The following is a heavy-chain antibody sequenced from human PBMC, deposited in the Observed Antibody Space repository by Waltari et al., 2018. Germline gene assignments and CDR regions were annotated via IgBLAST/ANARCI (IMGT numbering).Heavy chain of an antibody. D-gene: IGHD2-15*01. J-gene: IGHJ1*01. V-gene: IGHV4-34*01. CDR3: ARPRRLCSGGSCYGYFQH. CDR1: GGSFSCYY. CDR2: INHSGST. Sequence: QVQLQQWGAGLLKPSETLSLTCAVYGGSFSCYYWSWIRQPPGKGLEWIGEINHSGSTNYNPSLKSRVTISVDTSKNQFSLKLSSVTAADTAVYYCARPRRLCSGGSCYGYFQHWGQGTLVTVSS.